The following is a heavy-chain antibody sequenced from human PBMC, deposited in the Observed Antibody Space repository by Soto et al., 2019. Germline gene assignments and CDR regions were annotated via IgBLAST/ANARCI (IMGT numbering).Heavy chain of an antibody. Sequence: QVQLVQSGAEVKKPGASVKVSCEASGYIFTSFDIHWVRQAPGQGLEWMGWMNPNKGHTGYAEKFQGRVTMTRNPSMKIAYMELSSLRSDDTAVYYCARGPNYFDYWGQGTLVTVSS. CDR2: MNPNKGHT. CDR3: ARGPNYFDY. V-gene: IGHV1-8*01. CDR1: GYIFTSFD. J-gene: IGHJ4*02.